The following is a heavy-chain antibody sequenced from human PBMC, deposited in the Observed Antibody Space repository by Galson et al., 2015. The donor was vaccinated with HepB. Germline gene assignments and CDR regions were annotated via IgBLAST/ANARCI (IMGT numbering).Heavy chain of an antibody. CDR2: ISSSSSYT. CDR3: ASHSSGWYGDEPHLDY. CDR1: GFTFSDYY. J-gene: IGHJ4*02. Sequence: SLRLSCAASGFTFSDYYMSWIRQAPGKGLEWVSYISSSSSYTNYADSVKGRFTISRDNAKNSLYLQMNSLRAEDTAVYYCASHSSGWYGDEPHLDYWGQGTLVTVSS. V-gene: IGHV3-11*06. D-gene: IGHD6-19*01.